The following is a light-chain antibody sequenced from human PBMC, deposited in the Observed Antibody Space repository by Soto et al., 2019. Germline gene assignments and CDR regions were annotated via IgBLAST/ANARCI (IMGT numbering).Light chain of an antibody. J-gene: IGLJ1*01. Sequence: QSVLAQPASVSGSPGQSITISCTGTGSDIAVYNYVSWFQQHPGKAPKLMMYQVTIRPSGVSNRFSGAKSGNTASLTISGLQAEDEAEYYCSSFTSTTSLYVFGTG. CDR1: GSDIAVYNY. CDR3: SSFTSTTSLYV. V-gene: IGLV2-14*01. CDR2: QVT.